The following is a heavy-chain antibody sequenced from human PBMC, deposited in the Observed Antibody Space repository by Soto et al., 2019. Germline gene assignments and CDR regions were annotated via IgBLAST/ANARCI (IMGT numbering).Heavy chain of an antibody. CDR3: ARMYGDYGLNGNYYGMDV. CDR1: GFTFSSYS. V-gene: IGHV3-21*01. J-gene: IGHJ6*02. D-gene: IGHD4-17*01. Sequence: EVQLVESGGGLVKPEGSLRLSCAASGFTFSSYSMNWARQAPGKGLEWVSSISSSSSYIYFADSVKGRFTISRDNAKNSLYLQMNGLRAGGPAVYYCARMYGDYGLNGNYYGMDVWGQGTTVTVSS. CDR2: ISSSSSYI.